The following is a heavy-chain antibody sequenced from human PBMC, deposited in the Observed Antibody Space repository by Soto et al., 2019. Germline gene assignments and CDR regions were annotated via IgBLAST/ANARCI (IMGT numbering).Heavy chain of an antibody. CDR2: IYYSGST. CDR3: ARDGGGYSYGYGFLHYYGMDV. CDR1: GGSVSSGSYY. D-gene: IGHD5-18*01. Sequence: TSETLSLTCTVSGGSVSSGSYYWSWIRQPPGKGLEWIGYIYYSGSTKYNPSLKSRVTISVDTSKNQFSLKLSSVTAADTAVYYCARDGGGYSYGYGFLHYYGMDVWGQGTTVTVSS. J-gene: IGHJ6*02. V-gene: IGHV4-61*01.